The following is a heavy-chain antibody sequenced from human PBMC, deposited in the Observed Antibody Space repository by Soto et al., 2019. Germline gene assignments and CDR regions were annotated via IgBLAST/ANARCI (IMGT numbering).Heavy chain of an antibody. CDR2: ISNDGSKT. CDR1: GFTFSTYA. D-gene: IGHD4-17*01. Sequence: GGSLRLSCAASGFTFSTYAMHWIRQAPGKGLEWVAIISNDGSKTYYADSVKGRFTISRDNSENTLYLQMNSLRAEDMAVYYCARNGGDFYGDYRNYNWFDPWGQGTLVTVSS. J-gene: IGHJ5*02. CDR3: ARNGGDFYGDYRNYNWFDP. V-gene: IGHV3-30-3*01.